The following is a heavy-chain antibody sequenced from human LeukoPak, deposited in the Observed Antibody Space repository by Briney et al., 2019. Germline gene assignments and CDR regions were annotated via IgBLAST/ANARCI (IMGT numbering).Heavy chain of an antibody. V-gene: IGHV3-30*01. J-gene: IGHJ4*02. CDR2: ISYDGSNK. CDR1: GFTFSSYA. CDR3: ARDRVVAEAGLDY. Sequence: HPGGSLRLSCAASGFTFSSYAMHWVRQAPGKGLEWVAVISYDGSNKYYADSVKGRFTISRDNSKNTLYLQMNSLRAEDTAVYYCARDRVVAEAGLDYWGQGTLVTVSS. D-gene: IGHD2-2*01.